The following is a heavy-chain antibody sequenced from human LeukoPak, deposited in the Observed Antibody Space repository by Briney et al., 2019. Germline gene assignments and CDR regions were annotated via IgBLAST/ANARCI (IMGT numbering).Heavy chain of an antibody. V-gene: IGHV1-18*01. CDR3: ARGGLGYSYDSSGYQSRAYYFDY. CDR2: ISAYNGNT. D-gene: IGHD3-22*01. CDR1: GYTFTSYG. Sequence: ASVKVSCKASGYTFTSYGISWVRQAPGQGLEWMGWISAYNGNTNYAQKLQGRVTMTTDTSTSTAYMELRSLRSDDTALYYCARGGLGYSYDSSGYQSRAYYFDYWGQGTLVTVSS. J-gene: IGHJ4*02.